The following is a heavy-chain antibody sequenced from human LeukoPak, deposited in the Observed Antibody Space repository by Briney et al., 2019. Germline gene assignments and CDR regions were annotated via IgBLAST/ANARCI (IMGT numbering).Heavy chain of an antibody. D-gene: IGHD5-12*01. Sequence: GGSLRLSCAASGLSFRNYRMGWIRQAPGKGLEWVANIKHDGSEIYYVDSVEGRFTIYRDTAKDSLYLQMNSLRVEDTAVYYCARDRGHSGYDLYDYWGQGTLVTVSS. CDR1: GLSFRNYR. J-gene: IGHJ4*02. V-gene: IGHV3-7*01. CDR2: IKHDGSEI. CDR3: ARDRGHSGYDLYDY.